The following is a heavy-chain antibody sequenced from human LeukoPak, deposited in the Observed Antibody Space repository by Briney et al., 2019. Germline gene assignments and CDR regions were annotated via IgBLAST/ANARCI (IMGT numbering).Heavy chain of an antibody. CDR1: IGSISSYY. Sequence: SETLSLTCTVSIGSISSYYWSWIRQPPGKGLEWIGYIYYSGSTKYNPSLKSRVTISVDTSKNQFSLKLTSVTAADTAVYYCARARGATIFQSAFDIWGQGTMVTVSS. CDR2: IYYSGST. J-gene: IGHJ3*02. V-gene: IGHV4-59*01. D-gene: IGHD5-24*01. CDR3: ARARGATIFQSAFDI.